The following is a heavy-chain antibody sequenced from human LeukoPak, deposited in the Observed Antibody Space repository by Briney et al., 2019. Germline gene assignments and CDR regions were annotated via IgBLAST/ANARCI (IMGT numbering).Heavy chain of an antibody. Sequence: PSETLSLTCAVYGGSFSGYYWSWIRQPPGKGLEWIGEINHSGSTNYNPSLKSRVTISVDTSKNQFSLKLSSVTAADTAVYYCARGADSSILGPDFGYWGQGTLVTVSS. V-gene: IGHV4-34*01. J-gene: IGHJ4*02. CDR1: GGSFSGYY. D-gene: IGHD3-22*01. CDR2: INHSGST. CDR3: ARGADSSILGPDFGY.